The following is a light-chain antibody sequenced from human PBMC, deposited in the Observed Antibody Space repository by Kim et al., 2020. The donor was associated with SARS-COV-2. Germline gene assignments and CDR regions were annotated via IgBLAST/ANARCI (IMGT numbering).Light chain of an antibody. CDR1: ELPRQY. J-gene: IGLJ3*02. Sequence: PGKTARITCAGDELPRQYSYWYQQKPGQAPVLVIYKDTERPSGIPERFSGSSSGTTVTLTISGVQAEDEADYYCQSPDSSATYRVFGGGTQLTVL. CDR2: KDT. V-gene: IGLV3-25*03. CDR3: QSPDSSATYRV.